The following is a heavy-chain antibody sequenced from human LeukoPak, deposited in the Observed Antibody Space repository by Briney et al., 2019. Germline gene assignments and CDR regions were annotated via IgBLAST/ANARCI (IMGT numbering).Heavy chain of an antibody. V-gene: IGHV1-58*02. CDR3: ARSQALAHDAFDI. CDR2: IVVGSGNT. J-gene: IGHJ3*02. Sequence: SVKVSCKASGFTFTSSAMQWVRQARGQRLEWIGWIVVGSGNTNYAQKLQGRVTMTTDTSTSTAYMELRSLRSDDTAVYYCARSQALAHDAFDIWGQGTMVTVSS. CDR1: GFTFTSSA.